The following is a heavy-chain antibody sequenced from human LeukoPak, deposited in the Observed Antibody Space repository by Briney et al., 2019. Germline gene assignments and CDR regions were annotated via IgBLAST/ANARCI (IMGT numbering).Heavy chain of an antibody. CDR2: INPNSGGT. J-gene: IGHJ4*02. D-gene: IGHD5-18*01. V-gene: IGHV1-2*02. CDR3: ARTVMVTSHHDY. Sequence: ASVKVSCKTSGYTFTGYYMHWVRQAPGQGLEWMGWINPNSGGTNYAQKFQGRVTMTRDTSISTAYMELSRLRSDDTAVYYCARTVMVTSHHDYWGQGTLVTVSS. CDR1: GYTFTGYY.